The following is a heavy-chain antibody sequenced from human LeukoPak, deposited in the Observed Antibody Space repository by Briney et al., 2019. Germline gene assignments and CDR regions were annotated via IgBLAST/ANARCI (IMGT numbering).Heavy chain of an antibody. Sequence: SGTLCLTCTASGGSISSYYWSWIRQPPGKGLEWIGYICYSGSTNYNPSLKSRVTISVDTSKNQFSLKVSSVTAADTAVYYCARRRVSASESAVDYWREGTLVTVS. CDR1: GGSISSYY. D-gene: IGHD1-26*01. J-gene: IGHJ4*02. CDR3: ARRRVSASESAVDY. CDR2: ICYSGST. V-gene: IGHV4-59*08.